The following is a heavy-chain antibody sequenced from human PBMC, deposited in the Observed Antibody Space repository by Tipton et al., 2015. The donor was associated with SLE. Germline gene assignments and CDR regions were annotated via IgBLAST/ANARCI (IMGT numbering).Heavy chain of an antibody. CDR2: IYYRGGS. CDR3: ARGVLGYYDYYYMDV. J-gene: IGHJ6*03. D-gene: IGHD3-16*01. CDR1: GVSISSGDYY. V-gene: IGHV4-31*03. Sequence: TLSLTCSVSGVSISSGDYYWSWIRQHPGKGLEWIGYIYYRGGSYYNPSLKSRTTISEDTSKNQFSLNLSSVTAADTAVYHCARGVLGYYDYYYMDVWDKGTTVTVSS.